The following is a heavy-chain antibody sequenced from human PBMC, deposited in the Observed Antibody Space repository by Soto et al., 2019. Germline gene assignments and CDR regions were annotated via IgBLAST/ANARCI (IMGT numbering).Heavy chain of an antibody. Sequence: QVQLVQSGAEVKKPGSSVKVSCKASGGTFSSYAISWVRQAPGQGLEWMGGIIPIFGTANYAQKFQGRVTITADESTSTAYMELSSLRSEDTAVYYCARNVRQQLWSSTGAFEIWGQGTMVTVSS. CDR2: IIPIFGTA. CDR1: GGTFSSYA. D-gene: IGHD6-13*01. V-gene: IGHV1-69*01. CDR3: ARNVRQQLWSSTGAFEI. J-gene: IGHJ3*02.